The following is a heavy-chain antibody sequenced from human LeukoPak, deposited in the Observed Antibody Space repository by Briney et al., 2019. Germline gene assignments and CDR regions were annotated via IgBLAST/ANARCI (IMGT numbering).Heavy chain of an antibody. J-gene: IGHJ6*02. V-gene: IGHV3-33*01. D-gene: IGHD3-3*01. CDR3: ARDPALYDFWSGYYPPYYGMDV. CDR1: GFTFSSCG. Sequence: GGSLRLSCAASGFTFSSCGMHWVRQAPGKGLEWVAVIWYDGSNKYYADSVKGRFTISRDNSKNTLYLQMNSLRAEDTAVYYCARDPALYDFWSGYYPPYYGMDVWGQGTTVTVSS. CDR2: IWYDGSNK.